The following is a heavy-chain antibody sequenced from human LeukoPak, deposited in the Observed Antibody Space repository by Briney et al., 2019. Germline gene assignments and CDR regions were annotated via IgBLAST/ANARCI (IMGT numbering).Heavy chain of an antibody. CDR2: IKSKTDGGTT. V-gene: IGHV3-15*01. J-gene: IGHJ4*02. CDR1: GFTFSNAW. CDR3: TTYCSSTSCYPDY. D-gene: IGHD2-2*01. Sequence: GSLRLSCAASGFTFSNAWMSWVRQAPGKGLEWVGRIKSKTDGGTTDYAAPVKGRFTISRDDSKNTLYLQMNSLKTGDTAVYYCTTYCSSTSCYPDYWGQGTLVSVSS.